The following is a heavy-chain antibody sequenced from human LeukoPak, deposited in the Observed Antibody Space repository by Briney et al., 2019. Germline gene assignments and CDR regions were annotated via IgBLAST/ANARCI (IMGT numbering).Heavy chain of an antibody. CDR2: IDNDGGST. CDR1: GFTFHSYW. CDR3: ARSWFPYYFDY. Sequence: QPGGSLRLSCAASGFTFHSYWMHWVRHAPGKGLVWVSRIDNDGGSTTYADSVKGRFTISRDNAKNTLYLKMNSVRAEDTAVYYCARSWFPYYFDYWGQGTLVTVSS. D-gene: IGHD3-9*01. V-gene: IGHV3-74*01. J-gene: IGHJ4*02.